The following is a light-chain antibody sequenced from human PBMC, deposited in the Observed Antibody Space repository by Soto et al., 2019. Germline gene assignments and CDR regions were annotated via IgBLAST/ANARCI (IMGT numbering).Light chain of an antibody. CDR3: LLDFRYFWA. CDR1: QNINTY. V-gene: IGKV1-39*02. J-gene: IGKJ1*01. CDR2: AAS. Sequence: DIQMTQSPYSLSAAVGDRVTIACGASQNINTYLNWYQQKPGKVPKLLIYAASTLQSGVPSRFSGSGSGTDFTLTISSLQPEDFATYYCLLDFRYFWAFGQGTKVDIK.